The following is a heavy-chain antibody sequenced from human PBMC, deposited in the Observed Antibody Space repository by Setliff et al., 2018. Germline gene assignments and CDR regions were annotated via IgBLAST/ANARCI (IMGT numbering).Heavy chain of an antibody. V-gene: IGHV1-3*01. D-gene: IGHD6-19*01. CDR3: ATRPGIAVAGFDH. CDR2: FNPGNGDT. J-gene: IGHJ4*02. Sequence: ASVKVSCKASGYTFANFAINWVRQAPGQRLEWMAWFNPGNGDTKYSQNFQGRVTLTRDTSASTAYMELSSLRSEDTAVYYCATRPGIAVAGFDHWGQGTLVTVSS. CDR1: GYTFANFA.